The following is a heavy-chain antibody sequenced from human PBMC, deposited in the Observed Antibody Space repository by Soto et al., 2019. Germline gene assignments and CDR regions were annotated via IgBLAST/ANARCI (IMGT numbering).Heavy chain of an antibody. CDR2: LNPNSGNT. Sequence: ASVKVSCKASGYTFTSYDINWVRQATGQGLEWMGWLNPNSGNTGYAQKFQGRVTMTRNTSISTAYMGLSSLRSEDTAVYYCARAEDIVLMVYATTSGCFYYWGQGTLFTVSS. CDR3: ARAEDIVLMVYATTSGCFYY. J-gene: IGHJ4*02. D-gene: IGHD2-8*01. CDR1: GYTFTSYD. V-gene: IGHV1-8*01.